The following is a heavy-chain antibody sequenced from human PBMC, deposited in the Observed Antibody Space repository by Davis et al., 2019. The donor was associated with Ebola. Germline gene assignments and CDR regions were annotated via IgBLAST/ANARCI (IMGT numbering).Heavy chain of an antibody. CDR1: GFTFSSYG. Sequence: GESLKISCAASGFTFSSYGMHWVRQAPGKGLEWVAFIRYDGNNKNFADSVKGRFTISRDNSKNTLYLQMNSLRAEDTAVYYCAKEGAANNFDYWGQGTLVTVSS. CDR2: IRYDGNNK. V-gene: IGHV3-30*02. J-gene: IGHJ4*02. CDR3: AKEGAANNFDY. D-gene: IGHD5-18*01.